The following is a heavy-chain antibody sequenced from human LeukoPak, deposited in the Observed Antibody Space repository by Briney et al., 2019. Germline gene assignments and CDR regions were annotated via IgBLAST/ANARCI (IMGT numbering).Heavy chain of an antibody. CDR2: IYYSGST. V-gene: IGHV4-39*07. J-gene: IGHJ4*02. D-gene: IGHD1-14*01. CDR1: GGSISSNSYY. Sequence: TSETLSLTCTVSGGSISSNSYYWGWIRQPPGKGLEWIASIYYSGSTYYNPSLKSRVTISVDTSKNQFSLKLSSVTAADTAVYYCARDLPDFDYWGQGTLVTVSS. CDR3: ARDLPDFDY.